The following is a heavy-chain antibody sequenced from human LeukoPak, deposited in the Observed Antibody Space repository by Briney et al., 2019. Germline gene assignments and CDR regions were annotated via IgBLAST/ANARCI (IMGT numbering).Heavy chain of an antibody. Sequence: AASLKLSCTASGVTFSSYAINWVRQAPGQGLEWVAGIITNFSTTNYAQKVQGRVTITADKSTNTVYMELSSLRSEDTAVYYCARVEEYSYGSGSSTSGFDPWGQGTLVTVSS. J-gene: IGHJ5*02. D-gene: IGHD3-10*01. V-gene: IGHV1-69*06. CDR2: IITNFSTT. CDR3: ARVEEYSYGSGSSTSGFDP. CDR1: GVTFSSYA.